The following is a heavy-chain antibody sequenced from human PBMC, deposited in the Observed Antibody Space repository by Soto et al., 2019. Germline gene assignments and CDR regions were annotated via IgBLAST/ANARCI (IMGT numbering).Heavy chain of an antibody. CDR2: IRYDGSDR. J-gene: IGHJ4*02. D-gene: IGHD2-2*01. CDR3: ARDLGGYALGYYFDY. Sequence: PGGSLRLSCAASGSTFSSYGMHWVRQAPGKGLEWVANIRYDGSDRYYADSVRGRFTISRDNSKKTLYLEMDSLGAEDTAVYYCARDLGGYALGYYFDYWGQGTQVTVSS. CDR1: GSTFSSYG. V-gene: IGHV3-30*02.